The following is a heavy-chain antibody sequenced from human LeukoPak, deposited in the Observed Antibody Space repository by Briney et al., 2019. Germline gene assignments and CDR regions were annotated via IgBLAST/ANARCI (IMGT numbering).Heavy chain of an antibody. V-gene: IGHV3-7*01. CDR1: GFTFSSYW. D-gene: IGHD5-12*01. Sequence: GGSLRLSCAASGFTFSSYWMSWVRQAPGKGLEWVANIKQDGSEKYYVGSVKGRFTISRDNAKNSLYLQMNSLRAEDTAVYYCARVLSSGYDTSPYYYYYYMDVWGKGTTVTVSS. CDR3: ARVLSSGYDTSPYYYYYYMDV. CDR2: IKQDGSEK. J-gene: IGHJ6*03.